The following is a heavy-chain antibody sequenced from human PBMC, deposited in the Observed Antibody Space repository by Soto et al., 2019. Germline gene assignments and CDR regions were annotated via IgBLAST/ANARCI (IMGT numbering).Heavy chain of an antibody. Sequence: GGSLRLSCAAPGFTVSSNYMSWVRQAPGKGLEWVSVIYSGGSTYYADSVKGRFTISRDNSKNTLYLQMNSLRAEDTAVYYCARDILHYGDNHNYYYYGMDVWGQGTTVTVSS. CDR2: IYSGGST. CDR1: GFTVSSNY. CDR3: ARDILHYGDNHNYYYYGMDV. V-gene: IGHV3-53*01. J-gene: IGHJ6*02. D-gene: IGHD4-17*01.